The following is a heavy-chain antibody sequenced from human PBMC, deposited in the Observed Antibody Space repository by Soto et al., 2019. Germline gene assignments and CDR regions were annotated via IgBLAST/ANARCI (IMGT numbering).Heavy chain of an antibody. CDR2: IYYSGST. J-gene: IGHJ5*02. CDR3: VRHRYFYGSGNYGYEGHWFDP. V-gene: IGHV4-39*01. Sequence: SETLSLTCTVYGYSIRSSSYYWGWIRQPPGKGLEWIGSIYYSGSTHYNPSLKSRVTILIDTSKNQFSLNLSSVTAADTAVYYCVRHRYFYGSGNYGYEGHWFDPWGQGTLVTVPQ. D-gene: IGHD3-10*01. CDR1: GYSIRSSSYY.